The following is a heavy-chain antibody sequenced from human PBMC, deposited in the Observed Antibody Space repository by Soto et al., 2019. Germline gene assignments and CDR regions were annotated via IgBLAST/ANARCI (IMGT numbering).Heavy chain of an antibody. V-gene: IGHV3-23*01. J-gene: IGHJ4*02. D-gene: IGHD3-3*01. CDR2: TSASGSST. Sequence: EVQLLESGGGLVQPGGSLRLSCAASGFTFSSYPMSWVRQAPGKGLEWVSATSASGSSTYYADSVKGRFTISRDNSKNTLYLQMNSLRAEDTAVYYCAKVADYNCWSGYLNLVQVTLVNVSS. CDR1: GFTFSSYP. CDR3: AKVADYNCWSGYLN.